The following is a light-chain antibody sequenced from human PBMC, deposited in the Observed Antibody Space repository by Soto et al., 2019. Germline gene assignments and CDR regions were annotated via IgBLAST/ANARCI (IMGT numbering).Light chain of an antibody. Sequence: QSALTPPASVSGSPGQSITISCTGTSSDVGGYNYVSWYQQHPGKAPKLMIYEVSNRPSGVSYRFSGSKSGNTASLTISGLQVEDEADYYCSSYTSSSTYVFGTGTKVTVL. CDR3: SSYTSSSTYV. CDR2: EVS. CDR1: SSDVGGYNY. J-gene: IGLJ1*01. V-gene: IGLV2-14*01.